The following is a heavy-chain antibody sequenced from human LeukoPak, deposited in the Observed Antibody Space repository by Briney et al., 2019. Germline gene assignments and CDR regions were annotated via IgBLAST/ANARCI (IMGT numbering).Heavy chain of an antibody. J-gene: IGHJ6*03. CDR3: ARRWVVATTHYYYYYYMDV. CDR2: IYYSGST. Sequence: SETLSLTCTVSGGSISSYYWSWIRQPSGKGLEWIGYIYYSGSTNYNPSLKSRVTISVDTSKNQFSLKLSSVTAADTAVYYCARRWVVATTHYYYYYYMDVWGKGTTVTVSS. CDR1: GGSISSYY. D-gene: IGHD5-12*01. V-gene: IGHV4-59*01.